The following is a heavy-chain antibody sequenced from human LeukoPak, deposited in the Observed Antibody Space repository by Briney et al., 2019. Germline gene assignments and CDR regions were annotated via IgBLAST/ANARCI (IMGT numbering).Heavy chain of an antibody. CDR1: GLTFSSYA. CDR2: ISGSGGST. D-gene: IGHD6-6*01. CDR3: VRGGASRPDF. Sequence: PGGSLRLSCAASGLTFSSYAMSWVPQAPGKGRECVSAISGSGGSTYYADSVKGRFTISRDNAMNSLYLQLNSLRPEDTAVYYCVRGGASRPDFWGQGTLVTVSS. J-gene: IGHJ4*02. V-gene: IGHV3-23*01.